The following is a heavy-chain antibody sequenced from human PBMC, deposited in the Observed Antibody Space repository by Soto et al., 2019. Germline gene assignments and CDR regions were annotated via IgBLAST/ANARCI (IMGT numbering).Heavy chain of an antibody. J-gene: IGHJ3*02. V-gene: IGHV3-15*01. CDR1: GFPFSNAW. CDR2: IKSKTDGGTT. Sequence: PGGSLRLSCAASGFPFSNAWMSWVRQAPGKGLEWVGRIKSKTDGGTTDYAAPVKGRFTISRDDSKNTLYLQMNSLKTEDTAVYYCTTGPPSDFWSGYYDAFDIWGQGTMVTVSS. D-gene: IGHD3-3*01. CDR3: TTGPPSDFWSGYYDAFDI.